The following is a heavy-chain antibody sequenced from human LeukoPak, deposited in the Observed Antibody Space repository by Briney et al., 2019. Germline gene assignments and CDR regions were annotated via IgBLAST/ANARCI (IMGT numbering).Heavy chain of an antibody. Sequence: PSETLSLTCTVSGGSISRGGYYWGWVRQHPGRGLEWGGYIYYSGSTYYNPSLKSRVTISVDTSKNQFSLKLSSVTAADTAVYYCARDPGGSSPYDYWGQGTLVTVSS. CDR2: IYYSGST. CDR1: GGSISRGGYY. D-gene: IGHD1-26*01. V-gene: IGHV4-31*03. J-gene: IGHJ4*02. CDR3: ARDPGGSSPYDY.